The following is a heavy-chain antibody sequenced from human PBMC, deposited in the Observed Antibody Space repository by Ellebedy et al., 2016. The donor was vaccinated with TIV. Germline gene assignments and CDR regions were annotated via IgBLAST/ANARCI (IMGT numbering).Heavy chain of an antibody. CDR1: GFTVSSNY. Sequence: GESLKISCAASGFTVSSNYMSWVRQAPGKGLEWVAIVYSAGITYHADSVKGRFTISRDNAKNSLYLQMNSLRAEDTALYYCARDYYDSSGYLYGMDVWGQGTTVTVSS. D-gene: IGHD3-22*01. V-gene: IGHV3-53*01. CDR2: VYSAGIT. J-gene: IGHJ6*02. CDR3: ARDYYDSSGYLYGMDV.